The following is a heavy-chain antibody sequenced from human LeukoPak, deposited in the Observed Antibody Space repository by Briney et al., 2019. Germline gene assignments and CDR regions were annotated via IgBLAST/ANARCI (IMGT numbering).Heavy chain of an antibody. CDR2: IYYSGST. V-gene: IGHV4-39*01. D-gene: IGHD3-9*01. J-gene: IGHJ4*02. CDR3: ARHGDGVLRYFDWLGPGDY. CDR1: GGSISSSSYY. Sequence: PSETLSLTCTVYGGSISSSSYYWGWIRQPPGKGLEWIGSIYYSGSTYYNPSLKSRVTISVDTSKNQFSLKLSSVTAADTAVYYCARHGDGVLRYFDWLGPGDYWGQGTLVTVSS.